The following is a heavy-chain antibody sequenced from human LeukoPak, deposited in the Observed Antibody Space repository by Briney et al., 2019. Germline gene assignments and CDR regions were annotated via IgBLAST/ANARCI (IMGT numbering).Heavy chain of an antibody. Sequence: SETLSLTCNVSGGSISNKTYSWGWIRQPPGKGLEWIGLYYSGTTYYKPSLKSRVTMYADTSKSQFSLKLTSVTAADTAVYFCARRAITVAPYYFDYWGQGTLVTVSS. CDR1: GGSISNKTYS. CDR3: ARRAITVAPYYFDY. D-gene: IGHD3-10*01. J-gene: IGHJ4*02. V-gene: IGHV4-39*01. CDR2: YYSGTT.